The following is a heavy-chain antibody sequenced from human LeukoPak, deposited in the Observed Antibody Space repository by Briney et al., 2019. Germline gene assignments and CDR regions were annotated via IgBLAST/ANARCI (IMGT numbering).Heavy chain of an antibody. CDR3: ARGKHYDYVWGSSTNWFDP. CDR2: INPNSGGT. Sequence: GASVEVSCKASGYTFTGYYMHWVRQAPGQGLEWMGWINPNSGGTNYAQKFQGRVTMTRDTSISTAYMELSRLRSDDTAVYYCARGKHYDYVWGSSTNWFDPWGQGTLVTVSS. V-gene: IGHV1-2*02. J-gene: IGHJ5*02. D-gene: IGHD3-16*01. CDR1: GYTFTGYY.